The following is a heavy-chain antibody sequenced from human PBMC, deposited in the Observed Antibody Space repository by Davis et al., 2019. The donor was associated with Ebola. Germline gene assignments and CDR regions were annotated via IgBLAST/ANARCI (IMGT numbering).Heavy chain of an antibody. V-gene: IGHV3-30*18. CDR2: ISYDGSNK. J-gene: IGHJ6*02. CDR3: AKDLRGYSYLTLYYYYYGMDV. D-gene: IGHD5-18*01. CDR1: GFTFSSYG. Sequence: GGSLRLSCAASGFTFSSYGMHWVRQAPAKGLEWVAFISYDGSNKYYADSVKGRFTISRDNSKNTLYLQMNSLRAEDTAVYYCAKDLRGYSYLTLYYYYYGMDVWGQGTTVTVSS.